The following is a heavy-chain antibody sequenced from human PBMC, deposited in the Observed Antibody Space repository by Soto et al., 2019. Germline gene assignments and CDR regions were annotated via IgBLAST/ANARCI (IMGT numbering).Heavy chain of an antibody. V-gene: IGHV4-61*01. CDR2: IYSSGSS. CDR3: ARTFESSGYYLFQH. J-gene: IGHJ1*01. CDR1: GGSVSKGYYY. D-gene: IGHD3-22*01. Sequence: PSETRSLTCTVAGGSVSKGYYYWSWIRQSPGKGLEWIGYIYSSGSSNYNPSLKSRVTISLETSKNQFSLKLTSVTAADTAVYYCARTFESSGYYLFQHWGQGTLVTVSS.